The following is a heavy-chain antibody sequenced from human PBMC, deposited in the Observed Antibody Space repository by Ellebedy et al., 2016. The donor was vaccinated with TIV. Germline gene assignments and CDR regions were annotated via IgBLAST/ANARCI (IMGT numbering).Heavy chain of an antibody. CDR1: GFTLSSHW. D-gene: IGHD5-12*01. V-gene: IGHV3-74*01. Sequence: PGGSLRLSCAASGFTLSSHWMHWVRQAPGKGLVWVSRTNGDGTTISYVDSVGGRFTISRDNAKNTVYLQMNSLRVEDTAVYYCTRNADIPASFDYWGQGALVTVSS. J-gene: IGHJ4*02. CDR2: TNGDGTTI. CDR3: TRNADIPASFDY.